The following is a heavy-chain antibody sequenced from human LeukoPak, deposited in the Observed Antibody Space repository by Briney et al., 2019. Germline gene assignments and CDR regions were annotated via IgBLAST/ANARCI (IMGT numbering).Heavy chain of an antibody. CDR2: ISGSGGST. CDR1: GFTFSSYV. CDR3: AKGYGYRFFFDY. J-gene: IGHJ4*02. Sequence: GGSLRLSCAASGFTFSSYVMSWVRQAPGKGLEWVSAISGSGGSTYYADSVKGRFTISRDNSKNTLYLQMNSLRAEDTAVYYCAKGYGYRFFFDYWGQGTLVTVSS. V-gene: IGHV3-23*01. D-gene: IGHD5-12*01.